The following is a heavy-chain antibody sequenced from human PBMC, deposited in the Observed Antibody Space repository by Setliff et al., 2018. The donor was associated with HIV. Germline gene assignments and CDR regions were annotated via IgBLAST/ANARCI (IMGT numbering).Heavy chain of an antibody. CDR2: MNPNSGDR. CDR3: ARAGAVETTHFDY. V-gene: IGHV1-8*03. CDR1: GYTFTSYD. D-gene: IGHD1-7*01. Sequence: ASVKVSCKTSGYTFTSYDINWVRQATGQGLEWMGWMNPNSGDRGYAQKFQGRVSITRDTSASTAYMELRTLRSDDTAVYYCARAGAVETTHFDYWGQGALVTVS. J-gene: IGHJ4*02.